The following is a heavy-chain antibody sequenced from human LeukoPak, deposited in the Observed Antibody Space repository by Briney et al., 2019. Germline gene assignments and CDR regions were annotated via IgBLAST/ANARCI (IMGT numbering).Heavy chain of an antibody. Sequence: SETLSLTCAVYGGSFSGYYWSWIRQPPGKGLEWIGEINHSGSTNYNPSLKSRVTISIDKSKNQFSLKLTSVTAADTAVYYCARYFGSGSKKYYFDYWGQGTLVTVSS. V-gene: IGHV4-34*01. CDR1: GGSFSGYY. CDR2: INHSGST. D-gene: IGHD3-10*01. CDR3: ARYFGSGSKKYYFDY. J-gene: IGHJ4*02.